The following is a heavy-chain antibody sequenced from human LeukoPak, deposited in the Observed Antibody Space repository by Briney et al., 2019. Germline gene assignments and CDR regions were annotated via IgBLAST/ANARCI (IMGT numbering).Heavy chain of an antibody. J-gene: IGHJ4*02. Sequence: PGGSLRLSCAASGFTFSTYWMHWVRQAPGKGLLWVSRINTDGSSTTYADSVKGRFTIYRDNAKNTLYLQINSLRDEDTAVYYCASGAYYAISWGRGTLVTVSS. CDR2: INTDGSST. V-gene: IGHV3-74*01. CDR3: ASGAYYAIS. CDR1: GFTFSTYW. D-gene: IGHD1-26*01.